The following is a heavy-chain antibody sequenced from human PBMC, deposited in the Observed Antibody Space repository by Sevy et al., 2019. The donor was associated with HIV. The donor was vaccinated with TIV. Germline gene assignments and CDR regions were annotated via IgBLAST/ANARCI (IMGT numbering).Heavy chain of an antibody. V-gene: IGHV3-74*01. Sequence: GGSLRLSCAASGYTFSNYWMHWVRQAPGKGLAWVSRIDTDGSITNYADSVKGRFTISRDNAKNTLYLQMNSLRGEDTAVYYCARDIGGTAGKWGQGTLVTVSS. D-gene: IGHD2-8*02. CDR1: GYTFSNYW. J-gene: IGHJ4*02. CDR3: ARDIGGTAGK. CDR2: IDTDGSIT.